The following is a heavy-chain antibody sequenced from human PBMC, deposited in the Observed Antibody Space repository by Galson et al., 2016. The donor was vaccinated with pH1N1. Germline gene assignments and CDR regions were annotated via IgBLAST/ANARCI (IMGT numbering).Heavy chain of an antibody. Sequence: QSGAEVKKPGESLKISCKGSGYSFTNYWIGWVRQIPGKGLEWMGVIYPGDSDVRYTPSFNGQVTISADKSISTAYLQWGSLRASDTAMYYCARSPGIAVAAMPWDSWGQGTLVTVSS. CDR1: GYSFTNYW. D-gene: IGHD6-19*01. J-gene: IGHJ4*02. V-gene: IGHV5-51*03. CDR2: IYPGDSDV. CDR3: ARSPGIAVAAMPWDS.